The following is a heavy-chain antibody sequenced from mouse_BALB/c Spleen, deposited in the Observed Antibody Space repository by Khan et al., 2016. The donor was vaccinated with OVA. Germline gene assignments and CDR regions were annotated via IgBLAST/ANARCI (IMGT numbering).Heavy chain of an antibody. CDR3: ARSYGSWTMDY. CDR1: GDSITSGF. J-gene: IGHJ4*01. V-gene: IGHV3-8*02. Sequence: MQLEESGPSLVKPSQTLSLTCSVTGDSITSGFWNWIRNFPGNKFEYLGYITYSGNTYYNPSLKSRISITRDTSKSQYYLHLNSVTTEDTATYYCARSYGSWTMDYWGQGTSVTVSS. D-gene: IGHD1-1*01. CDR2: ITYSGNT.